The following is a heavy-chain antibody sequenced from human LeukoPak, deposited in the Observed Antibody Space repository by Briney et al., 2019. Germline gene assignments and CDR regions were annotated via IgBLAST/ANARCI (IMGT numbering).Heavy chain of an antibody. CDR2: IRYDGSNK. V-gene: IGHV3-30*02. Sequence: GGPLRLSCAASGFTFSSYGMHWVRQAPGKGLEWVAFIRYDGSNKYYADSVKGRFTISRDNSKNTLYLQMNSLRAEDTAVYYCAKDVRITGTTPGAFDIWGQGTMVTVSS. CDR1: GFTFSSYG. D-gene: IGHD1-7*01. CDR3: AKDVRITGTTPGAFDI. J-gene: IGHJ3*02.